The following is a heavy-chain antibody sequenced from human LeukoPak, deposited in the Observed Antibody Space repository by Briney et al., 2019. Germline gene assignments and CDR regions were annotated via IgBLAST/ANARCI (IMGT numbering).Heavy chain of an antibody. CDR3: ARERYSSGWHAFDI. CDR2: INWNGGST. D-gene: IGHD6-19*01. J-gene: IGHJ3*02. CDR1: GFTFDDYG. V-gene: IGHV3-20*04. Sequence: PGGSLRLSCAASGFTFDDYGMSWVRQAPGKGLEWVSGINWNGGSTGYADSVKGRFTISRDNAKNSLYLQINSLRAEDTALYYCARERYSSGWHAFDIWGQGTMVTVSS.